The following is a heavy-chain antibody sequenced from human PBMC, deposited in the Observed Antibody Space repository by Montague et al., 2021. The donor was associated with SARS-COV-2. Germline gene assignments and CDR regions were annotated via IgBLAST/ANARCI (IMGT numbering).Heavy chain of an antibody. Sequence: SLRLSCAASGFTFSSYAMHWVRQAPGKGLEWVAIISYDGSNKYYADSVKGRFTISRDNSKNTLYLQINSLRGEDTAVYYCARDGGSYSDYWGQGTLVTVSS. D-gene: IGHD1-26*01. CDR2: ISYDGSNK. CDR3: ARDGGSYSDY. V-gene: IGHV3-30*04. CDR1: GFTFSSYA. J-gene: IGHJ4*02.